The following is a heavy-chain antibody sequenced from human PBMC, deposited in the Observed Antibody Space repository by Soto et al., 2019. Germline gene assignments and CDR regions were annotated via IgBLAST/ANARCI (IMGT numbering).Heavy chain of an antibody. V-gene: IGHV4-59*08. CDR3: ARQSVGPYGSWSYFDY. Sequence: QVQLQESGPGLVKPSETLSLTCTVSGGSISSYYWSWIRQPPGKGLEWIGYIYYSGSTNYNPSLKSRVTISVDTSKNQFSLKLSSVTAADTAVYYCARQSVGPYGSWSYFDYWVQGTLVTVSS. J-gene: IGHJ4*02. CDR1: GGSISSYY. D-gene: IGHD3-10*01. CDR2: IYYSGST.